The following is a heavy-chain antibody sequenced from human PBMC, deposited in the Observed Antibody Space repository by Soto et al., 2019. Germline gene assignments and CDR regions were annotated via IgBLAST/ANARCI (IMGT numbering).Heavy chain of an antibody. CDR3: ARASWWFDP. CDR2: IYYSGST. J-gene: IGHJ5*02. CDR1: GGSISSSSYY. Sequence: SETLSLTCTVSGGSISSSSYYWSWIRQPPGKGLEWIGYIYYSGSTNYNPSLKSRVTISVDTSKNQFSLKLSSVTAADTAVYYCARASWWFDPWGQGTLVTVSS. V-gene: IGHV4-61*01.